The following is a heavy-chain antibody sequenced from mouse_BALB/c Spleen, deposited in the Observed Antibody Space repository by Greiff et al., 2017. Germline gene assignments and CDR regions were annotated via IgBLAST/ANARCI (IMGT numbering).Heavy chain of an antibody. J-gene: IGHJ4*01. CDR3: ARGGYYGNNYAMDY. CDR1: GFTFSSYA. Sequence: EVQLVESGGGLVKPGGSLKLSCAASGFTFSSYAMSWVRQTPEKRLEWVASISSGGSTYYPDSVKGRFTISRDNARNILYLQMSSLRSEDTAMYYCARGGYYGNNYAMDYWGQGTSVTVSS. D-gene: IGHD2-1*01. V-gene: IGHV5-6-5*01. CDR2: ISSGGST.